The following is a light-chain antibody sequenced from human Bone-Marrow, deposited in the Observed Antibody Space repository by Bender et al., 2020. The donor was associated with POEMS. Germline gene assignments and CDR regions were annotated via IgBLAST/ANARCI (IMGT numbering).Light chain of an antibody. CDR3: QAWDTYSVM. J-gene: IGLJ3*02. Sequence: SYEVTQPPSVSVSPGQTASITCSGDDLGDKYVAWYQQKPGQSPVLVIYQDTKRPSGIPERFSGSNSGNTATLTISGTQAMEEADYYCQAWDTYSVMFGGGTKLTVL. CDR2: QDT. CDR1: DLGDKY. V-gene: IGLV3-1*01.